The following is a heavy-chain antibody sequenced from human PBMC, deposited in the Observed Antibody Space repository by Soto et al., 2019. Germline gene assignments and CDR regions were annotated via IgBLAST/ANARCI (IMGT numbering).Heavy chain of an antibody. Sequence: SETLSLTCSGSGGSISGSYWSWIRQSPGKGLEWLGYVYYTGGTNYSPSLRSRVSISVDTSKNEFSLRLSSVTAADTAVYFCARSVAVPGAHIDYWGQGTQVTVSS. CDR2: VYYTGGT. D-gene: IGHD6-19*01. V-gene: IGHV4-59*01. CDR1: GGSISGSY. CDR3: ARSVAVPGAHIDY. J-gene: IGHJ4*02.